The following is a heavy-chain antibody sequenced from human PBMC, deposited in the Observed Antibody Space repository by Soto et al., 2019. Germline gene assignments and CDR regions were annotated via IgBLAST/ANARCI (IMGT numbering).Heavy chain of an antibody. CDR2: ISSSSSTI. CDR3: ARGVPAYYYYYYMDV. V-gene: IGHV3-48*01. J-gene: IGHJ6*03. Sequence: GGSLRLSCAASGFTFSSYSMNWVRQAPGKGLEWVSYISSSSSTIYYADSVKGRFTISRDNAKNSLYLQMNSLRAEDTAVYYCARGVPAYYYYYYMDVWGKGTTVTVSS. CDR1: GFTFSSYS. D-gene: IGHD6-6*01.